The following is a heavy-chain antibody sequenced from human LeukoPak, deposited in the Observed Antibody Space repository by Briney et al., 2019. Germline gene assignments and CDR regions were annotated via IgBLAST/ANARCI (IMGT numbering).Heavy chain of an antibody. CDR3: ARQAFDYGDFTPQYYYYYYMDV. J-gene: IGHJ6*03. V-gene: IGHV4-34*01. CDR1: GGSFSGYY. Sequence: SETLSLTCAVYGGSFSGYYWSWIRQPPGKGLEWIGEINHSGSTNYNPSLKSRVTISVDTSKNQFSLKLRSVTAADTAVYYCARQAFDYGDFTPQYYYYYYMDVWGKGTTVTVSS. CDR2: INHSGST. D-gene: IGHD4-17*01.